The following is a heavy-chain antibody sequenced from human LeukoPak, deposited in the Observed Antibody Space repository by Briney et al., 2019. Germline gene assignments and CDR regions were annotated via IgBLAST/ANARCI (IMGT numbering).Heavy chain of an antibody. Sequence: SETLSLTCTVSGGSISSYYWSWIRQPPGKGLEWIGYIYYSGSTNYNPSLRSRVTISVDTSKNQFSLKLSSVTAADMAVYYCARRSTHYWYFDLWGRGTLVTVSS. CDR2: IYYSGST. CDR1: GGSISSYY. V-gene: IGHV4-59*01. D-gene: IGHD4-11*01. CDR3: ARRSTHYWYFDL. J-gene: IGHJ2*01.